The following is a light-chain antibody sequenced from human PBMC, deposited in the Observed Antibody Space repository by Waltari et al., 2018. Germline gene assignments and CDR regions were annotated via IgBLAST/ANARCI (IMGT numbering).Light chain of an antibody. CDR3: QQYNHWPPIT. Sequence: EILITQSPVTLSVSPGERATLSCRACQSITSTQAWYQQKPGQAPRLLIYDASTRPPSTPARIRGSASGTECTLTMSRLQSEDYAVYYCQQYNHWPPITFGQGTRLESK. CDR2: DAS. J-gene: IGKJ5*01. CDR1: QSITST. V-gene: IGKV3-15*01.